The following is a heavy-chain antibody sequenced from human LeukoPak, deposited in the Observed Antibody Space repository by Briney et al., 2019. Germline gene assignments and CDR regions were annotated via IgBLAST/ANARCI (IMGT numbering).Heavy chain of an antibody. CDR1: GFTLDDYS. CDR2: ISWDSSAI. CDR3: AKGGDYGIYYYYYYMDV. V-gene: IGHV3-9*01. Sequence: GRSLRLSCAASGFTLDDYSMHWVRQAPGKGLEWVAGISWDSSAIGSADSVKGRFTISRDNAKSSLFLQINSLRPEDTALYYCAKGGDYGIYYYYYYMDVWGKGTTVTVSS. J-gene: IGHJ6*03. D-gene: IGHD4-17*01.